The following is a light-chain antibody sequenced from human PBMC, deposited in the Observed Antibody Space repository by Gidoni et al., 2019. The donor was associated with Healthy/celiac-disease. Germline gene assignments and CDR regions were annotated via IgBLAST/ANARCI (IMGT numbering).Light chain of an antibody. Sequence: DIQMTQSPSSLSASVGDRVTITCPASQSISSYLNWYQQKPGKAPKLLIYAASSLQSGVPSRFSGSGSGTDFTLTISSLQPEDFATYYCQQSYSTLWTFGQGTKVEI. CDR2: AAS. CDR3: QQSYSTLWT. J-gene: IGKJ1*01. V-gene: IGKV1-39*01. CDR1: QSISSY.